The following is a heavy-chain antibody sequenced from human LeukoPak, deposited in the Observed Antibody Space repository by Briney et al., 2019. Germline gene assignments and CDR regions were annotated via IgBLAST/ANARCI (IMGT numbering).Heavy chain of an antibody. Sequence: SQTLSLTCTVSGGSISSGGYYWSWIRQHPGKGLEWIRYMYYSGSTYYNPSLKSRVTISVDTSKNQFSLKLSSVTAADTAVYYCARALGATMVRGVIGKLNWFDPWGQGTLVTVSS. V-gene: IGHV4-31*03. D-gene: IGHD3-10*01. CDR3: ARALGATMVRGVIGKLNWFDP. CDR1: GGSISSGGYY. J-gene: IGHJ5*02. CDR2: MYYSGST.